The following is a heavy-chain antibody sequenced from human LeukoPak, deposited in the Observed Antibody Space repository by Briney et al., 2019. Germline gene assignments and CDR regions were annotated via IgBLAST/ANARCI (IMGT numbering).Heavy chain of an antibody. CDR3: ARESGGDGYSDFSDS. D-gene: IGHD4-11*01. J-gene: IGHJ4*02. V-gene: IGHV3-23*01. CDR1: GFNFSGYA. CDR2: IHKSGDEA. Sequence: PGESLRLSCAASGFNFSGYAMSWVPEAPGRGVERGSHIHKSGDEAYYAHSATGRLPINRDHPKNRLSLQRISRIAQGPAVYYCARESGGDGYSDFSDSWGQGTLVTVSS.